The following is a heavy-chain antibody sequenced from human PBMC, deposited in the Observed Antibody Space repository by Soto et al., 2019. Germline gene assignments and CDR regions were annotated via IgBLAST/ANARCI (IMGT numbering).Heavy chain of an antibody. CDR2: ISGSGGSA. Sequence: PGGSLRLSCAASGFTFSSYGMSWVRQAPGKGLEWVSAISGSGGSAYYADSVKGRFTISRDNSKNTLYLQMNSLRAEDTAVYYCAKDPYSSSRAYAFDIWGQGTMVTVSS. J-gene: IGHJ3*02. V-gene: IGHV3-23*01. CDR1: GFTFSSYG. D-gene: IGHD6-6*01. CDR3: AKDPYSSSRAYAFDI.